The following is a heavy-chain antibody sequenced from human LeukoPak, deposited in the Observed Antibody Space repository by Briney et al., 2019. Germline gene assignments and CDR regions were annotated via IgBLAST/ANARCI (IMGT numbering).Heavy chain of an antibody. CDR1: GGSFSRPF. Sequence: RASETLSLTCAVSGGSFSRPFWSWIRQTPGKGLEWIGEIDHSGRTDYNPSLEGRVTMSVDTSKNQFSLRLTPVTAADTAVYFCARAERRINLARGVFGSHFDSWGQGTLVSVSS. D-gene: IGHD3-10*01. V-gene: IGHV4-34*01. CDR2: IDHSGRT. J-gene: IGHJ5*01. CDR3: ARAERRINLARGVFGSHFDS.